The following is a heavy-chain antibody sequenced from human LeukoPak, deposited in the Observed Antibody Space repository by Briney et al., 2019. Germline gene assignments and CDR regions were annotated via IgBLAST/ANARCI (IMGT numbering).Heavy chain of an antibody. V-gene: IGHV4-59*01. CDR3: ARGNKNIAAAVVDY. Sequence: SETLSLTCAVYGGSFSGYYWSWIRQPPGKGLEWIGYIHDSGITNYIPSLKSRVTMSVNTSKNQLSLKLSSVTVADTAVYYCARGNKNIAAAVVDYWGQGTLVTVSS. D-gene: IGHD6-13*01. J-gene: IGHJ4*02. CDR1: GGSFSGYY. CDR2: IHDSGIT.